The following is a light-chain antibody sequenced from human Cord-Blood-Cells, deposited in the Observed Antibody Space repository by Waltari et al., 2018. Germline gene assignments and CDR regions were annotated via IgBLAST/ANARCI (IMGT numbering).Light chain of an antibody. V-gene: IGKV3-15*01. J-gene: IGKJ2*03. CDR3: QQYNNWPPYS. CDR2: GAS. Sequence: ELVMTQSPATLPVSPGARATLACRASQSVSSNFAWYQQKPGQAPRLLIYGASTRATGIPARFSGSGSGTEFTLTISSLQSEDFAVYYCQQYNNWPPYSFGQGTKLEIK. CDR1: QSVSSN.